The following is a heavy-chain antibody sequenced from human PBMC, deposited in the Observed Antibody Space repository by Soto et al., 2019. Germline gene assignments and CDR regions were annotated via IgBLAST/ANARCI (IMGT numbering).Heavy chain of an antibody. D-gene: IGHD1-26*01. CDR3: TRGGELPDAFDI. J-gene: IGHJ3*02. CDR1: GFTFGYYA. CDR2: IRSKAYGGTT. V-gene: IGHV3-49*04. Sequence: GGSLRLSCTASGFTFGYYAMSWVRQAPGKGLEWVGFIRSKAYGGTTEYAASVKGRFTISRDDSKSIAYLQMNSLKTEDTAVYYCTRGGELPDAFDIWGQGTMVTVS.